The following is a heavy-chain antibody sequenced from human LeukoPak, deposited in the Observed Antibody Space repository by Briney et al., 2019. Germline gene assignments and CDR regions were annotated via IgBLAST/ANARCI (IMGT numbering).Heavy chain of an antibody. D-gene: IGHD7-27*01. CDR1: GFTFDDYA. V-gene: IGHV3-43D*03. CDR2: ISWDGGST. Sequence: GGSLRLSCAASGFTFDDYAMHWVRQAPGKGLEWVSLISWDGGSTYYADSVKGRFTISRDNSKNSLYLQMNSLGAEDTALYYCAKDITWGRGGYGMDVWGQGTTVTVSS. CDR3: AKDITWGRGGYGMDV. J-gene: IGHJ6*02.